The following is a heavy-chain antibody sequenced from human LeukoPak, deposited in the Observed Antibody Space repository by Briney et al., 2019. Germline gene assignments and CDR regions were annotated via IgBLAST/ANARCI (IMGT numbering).Heavy chain of an antibody. CDR3: AKGRLRTYLSDNTGHTPETPNYLDS. V-gene: IGHV3-73*01. CDR2: IRSKANSYAT. Sequence: PGGSLRLSCAASGFTFSGSAMHWVRQASGKGLEWVGRIRSKANSYATAYAASVKGRFTISRDDSKNTAYLQMNSLKTEDTAVYYCAKGRLRTYLSDNTGHTPETPNYLDSWGQGTLVTVSS. J-gene: IGHJ4*02. D-gene: IGHD1-1*01. CDR1: GFTFSGSA.